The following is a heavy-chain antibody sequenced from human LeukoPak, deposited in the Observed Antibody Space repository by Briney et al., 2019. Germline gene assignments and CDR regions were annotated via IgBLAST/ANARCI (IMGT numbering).Heavy chain of an antibody. V-gene: IGHV7-4-1*02. Sequence: ASVKVSCKASGYTFTSYAMNWVRQAPGQGLEWMGWINTNTGNPTYAQGFTGRFVFSLDTSVSTAYLQISSLKAEDTVVYYCAREEVPPLRFLEWLSFYRNWFDPWGQGTLVTVSS. CDR2: INTNTGNP. CDR1: GYTFTSYA. D-gene: IGHD3-3*01. J-gene: IGHJ5*02. CDR3: AREEVPPLRFLEWLSFYRNWFDP.